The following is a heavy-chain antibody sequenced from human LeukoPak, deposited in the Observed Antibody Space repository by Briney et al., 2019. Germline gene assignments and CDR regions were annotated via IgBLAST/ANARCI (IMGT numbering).Heavy chain of an antibody. CDR1: GGSISSYY. CDR3: ARVPGMEFDY. D-gene: IGHD1-1*01. J-gene: IGHJ4*02. V-gene: IGHV4-59*01. CDR2: IYYSGSP. Sequence: PSETLSLTCTVSGGSISSYYWSWIRQPPGKGLEWIGYIYYSGSPNYNPSLKSRVTISVDTSKNQFSLKLSSVTAADTAVYYCARVPGMEFDYWGQGTLVTVSS.